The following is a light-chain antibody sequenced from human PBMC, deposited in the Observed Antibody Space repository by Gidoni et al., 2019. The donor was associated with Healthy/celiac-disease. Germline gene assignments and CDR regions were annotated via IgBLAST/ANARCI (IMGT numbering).Light chain of an antibody. CDR1: QSLVYSDGNTY. V-gene: IGKV2-30*01. Sequence: DVVMTQSLLSLPVTLGQPASISCRSSQSLVYSDGNTYLNWFQQRQGQSPRRLIYKVSNRDSGVPDRFSGRGSGTDFTLKISRVEAEDVGVYYCMQGTHWPPITFGQXTRLEIK. CDR3: MQGTHWPPIT. CDR2: KVS. J-gene: IGKJ5*01.